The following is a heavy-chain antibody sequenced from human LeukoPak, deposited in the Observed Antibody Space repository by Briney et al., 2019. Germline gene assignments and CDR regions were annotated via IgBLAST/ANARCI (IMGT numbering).Heavy chain of an antibody. D-gene: IGHD6-13*01. CDR1: GFTFDDYG. CDR2: INWNGGST. Sequence: GGSLRLSCAASGFTFDDYGMSWVRQPPGKGLEWVSGINWNGGSTNSADSVKGRFTISRDDAKNSLYLQMNSLRTEDTALYYCARDLGRDSSNWFPFPFDSWGRGTLVTVS. J-gene: IGHJ4*02. CDR3: ARDLGRDSSNWFPFPFDS. V-gene: IGHV3-20*04.